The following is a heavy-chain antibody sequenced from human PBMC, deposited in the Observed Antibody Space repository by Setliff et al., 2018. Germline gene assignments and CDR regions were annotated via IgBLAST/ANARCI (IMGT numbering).Heavy chain of an antibody. CDR1: GASISSDGYY. D-gene: IGHD6-19*01. Sequence: SETLSLTCIVSGASISSDGYYWSWIRQYPGKGLEWIGYIYYSGSTYYNPSLKSRVTISLDTSKNQFSLELSSVTAADPAVYYCARSRTIAVKGGVFAVWGRGTLVTVSS. CDR2: IYYSGST. J-gene: IGHJ2*01. V-gene: IGHV4-31*03. CDR3: ARSRTIAVKGGVFAV.